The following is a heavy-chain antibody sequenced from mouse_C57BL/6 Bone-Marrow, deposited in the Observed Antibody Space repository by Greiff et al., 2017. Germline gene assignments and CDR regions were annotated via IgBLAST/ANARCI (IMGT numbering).Heavy chain of an antibody. CDR3: ARKGIWYFDV. CDR2: IHPNSGST. CDR1: GYTFTSYW. J-gene: IGHJ1*03. V-gene: IGHV1-64*01. Sequence: QVQLQQPGAELVKPGASVKLSCKASGYTFTSYWMHWVTQRPGQGLEWIGMIHPNSGSTNYNEKFKSKATLTVDKSSSTAYMQLSSLTSEDSAVYYCARKGIWYFDVWGTGTTVTVSS.